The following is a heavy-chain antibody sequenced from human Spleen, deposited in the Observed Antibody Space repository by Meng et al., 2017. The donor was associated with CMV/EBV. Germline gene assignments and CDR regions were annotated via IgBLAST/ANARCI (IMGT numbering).Heavy chain of an antibody. CDR1: GFTFSNHW. D-gene: IGHD4-23*01. Sequence: GGSLRLSCEASGFTFSNHWMHWVRQAPGKGLEWVANIKADGSEKYYVDSVKGRFTVSRDNAKNSLYLQMNSLRAEDTAVYYCAREKYGGTPPYYFDYWGQGTLVTVSS. V-gene: IGHV3-7*01. CDR3: AREKYGGTPPYYFDY. J-gene: IGHJ4*02. CDR2: IKADGSEK.